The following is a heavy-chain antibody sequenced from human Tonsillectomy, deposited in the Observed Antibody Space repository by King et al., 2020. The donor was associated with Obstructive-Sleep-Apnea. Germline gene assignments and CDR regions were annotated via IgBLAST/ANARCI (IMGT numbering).Heavy chain of an antibody. Sequence: VQLVESGGGLVQPGGSLRLSCAASGFTFSSYAMSWVRQAPGKGLEWVSSISVSGGGTNYADSVKGRFTISRDNSKNTLYLQMNSLRAEDTAVYYCAKQGTIFGVVTEVDYYGMDVWGQGTTVTVSS. CDR3: AKQGTIFGVVTEVDYYGMDV. V-gene: IGHV3-23*04. CDR2: ISVSGGGT. J-gene: IGHJ6*02. CDR1: GFTFSSYA. D-gene: IGHD3-3*01.